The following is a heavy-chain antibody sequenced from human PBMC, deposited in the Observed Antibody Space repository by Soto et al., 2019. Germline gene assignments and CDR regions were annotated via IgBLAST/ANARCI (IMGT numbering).Heavy chain of an antibody. CDR3: ATRDKQPYGMDV. CDR1: GFTVSSNY. CDR2: ICSGGST. J-gene: IGHJ6*02. V-gene: IGHV3-53*01. Sequence: QPGGSLRLSCAASGFTVSSNYMSWVRQAPGKGLEWVSVICSGGSTYYADSVKGRFTISRDNSKNTLYLQMNSLRAEDTAVYYCATRDKQPYGMDVWGQGTTVTVSS.